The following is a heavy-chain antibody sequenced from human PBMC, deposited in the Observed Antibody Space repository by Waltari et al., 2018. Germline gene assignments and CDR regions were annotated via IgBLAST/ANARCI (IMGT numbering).Heavy chain of an antibody. CDR1: GFTFTNAW. CDR3: ITDDTGHDWGY. J-gene: IGHJ4*02. Sequence: LVESGGGLVKPGGSLRLSCAASGFTFTNAWMNWVRQAPGKGLEWVGRIKSKRDGATTDYAAPVKGRFTISRDDSKNTLYLQMNSLKTEDTAVYYCITDDTGHDWGYWGQGTLVTVSS. V-gene: IGHV3-15*01. D-gene: IGHD5-12*01. CDR2: IKSKRDGATT.